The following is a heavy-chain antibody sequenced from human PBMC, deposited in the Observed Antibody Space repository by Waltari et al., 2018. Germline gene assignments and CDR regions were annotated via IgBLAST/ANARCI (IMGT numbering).Heavy chain of an antibody. Sequence: QVHLVQSGAEVKKPGASVKVSCKASGYTFTDYFIHWVRQAHGQGLGCMGLINLNSGAANCAQRFQCRVTLTRDTSINTVYMELSRLRSDDTAVYYCAKVSKTTTGPGTWGQGTLITVSS. D-gene: IGHD1-1*01. CDR1: GYTFTDYF. CDR2: INLNSGAA. CDR3: AKVSKTTTGPGT. V-gene: IGHV1-2*02. J-gene: IGHJ5*02.